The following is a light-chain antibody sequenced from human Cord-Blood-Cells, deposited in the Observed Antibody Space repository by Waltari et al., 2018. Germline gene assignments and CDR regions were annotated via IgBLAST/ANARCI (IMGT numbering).Light chain of an antibody. CDR3: QQYNSYWT. Sequence: DIQMTQSPSTLSASVGDRVTITCRASQSISSWLAWYQQKPGKAPKLLIYDASSLEGGVPSRFSGSGSGTEFTLTISSLQPDDFATYYCQQYNSYWTFGQGTKEEIK. J-gene: IGKJ1*01. CDR1: QSISSW. CDR2: DAS. V-gene: IGKV1-5*01.